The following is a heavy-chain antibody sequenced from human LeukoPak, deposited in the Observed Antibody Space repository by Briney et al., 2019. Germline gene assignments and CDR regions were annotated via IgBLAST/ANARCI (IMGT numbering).Heavy chain of an antibody. J-gene: IGHJ4*02. CDR3: AKDPSMYDGDYIIR. CDR2: ISSSGSTT. Sequence: PGGSLRLSCAASGFTFSSYEMNWVRQAPGKGLEWVSYISSSGSTTYYADSVKGRFIISRDNSENTLYLQIKSLRAEDTAVYYCAKDPSMYDGDYIIRWGQGTLVIVSS. CDR1: GFTFSSYE. V-gene: IGHV3-48*03. D-gene: IGHD4-17*01.